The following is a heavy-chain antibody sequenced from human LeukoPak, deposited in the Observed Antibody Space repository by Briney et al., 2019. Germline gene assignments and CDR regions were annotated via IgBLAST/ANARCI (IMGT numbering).Heavy chain of an antibody. Sequence: GGSLRLSCAASGFTFSSYGMHWVRQAPGKRLEWVAVIWYDGSNKYYADSVKGRFTISRDNSKNTLYLQMNSLRAEDTAVYYCARDAANYYYDSSGPHFDYWGQGTLVTVSS. J-gene: IGHJ4*02. V-gene: IGHV3-33*01. CDR3: ARDAANYYYDSSGPHFDY. CDR1: GFTFSSYG. CDR2: IWYDGSNK. D-gene: IGHD3-22*01.